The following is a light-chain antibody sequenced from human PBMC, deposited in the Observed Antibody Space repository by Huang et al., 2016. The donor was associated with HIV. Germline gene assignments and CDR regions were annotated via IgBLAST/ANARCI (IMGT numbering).Light chain of an antibody. Sequence: DIQMTQSPSSLSAYVGDRVTITCRASQGISNSLAWYQQKPGKAPKLLVYVASRLESGVTSRFSGSGSETDYTLTISSLQPEDVATYYCQQYFSPRRTFGQGTKVEIK. V-gene: IGKV1-NL1*01. CDR1: QGISNS. J-gene: IGKJ1*01. CDR3: QQYFSPRRT. CDR2: VAS.